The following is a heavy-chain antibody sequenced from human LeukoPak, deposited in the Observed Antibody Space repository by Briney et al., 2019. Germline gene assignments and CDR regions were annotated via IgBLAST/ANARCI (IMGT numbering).Heavy chain of an antibody. V-gene: IGHV3-30*18. CDR3: AKTPRDYTDFNWYFDL. CDR1: GFRFSDYG. Sequence: GRSLRLSCAGFGFRFSDYGMHWVRQAPGKGLEWVAVVSYDGSNKYYSDSLRGQFTISRDNSKNTPYLQMNSLRAEDTAVYYCAKTPRDYTDFNWYFDLWGRGTLVSVSS. D-gene: IGHD3/OR15-3a*01. CDR2: VSYDGSNK. J-gene: IGHJ2*01.